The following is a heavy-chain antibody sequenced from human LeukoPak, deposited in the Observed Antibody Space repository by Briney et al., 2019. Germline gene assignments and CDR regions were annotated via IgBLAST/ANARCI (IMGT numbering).Heavy chain of an antibody. V-gene: IGHV3-21*01. CDR3: ARFNLAVAHDY. CDR1: GFTFSSCS. Sequence: RGGSLRLSCAASGFTFSSCSMNWVRQAPGKGLEWVSSISSSSSYIYYADSVKGRFTISRDNAKNSLYLQMNSLRAEDTAVYYCARFNLAVAHDYWGQGTLVTVSS. J-gene: IGHJ4*02. D-gene: IGHD6-19*01. CDR2: ISSSSSYI.